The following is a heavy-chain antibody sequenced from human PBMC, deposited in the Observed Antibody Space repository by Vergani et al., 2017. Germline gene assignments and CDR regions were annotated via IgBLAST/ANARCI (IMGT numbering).Heavy chain of an antibody. CDR3: AGGYYYDSSGYLG. Sequence: ELQLVESGGGLVQPGGSLRLSCAASGFTFSSYWMSWVRQAPGKGLEWVANIKQDGSEKYYVDSVKGRFTISRDNAKNSLYLQMNSLRAEDTAVYYCAGGYYYDSSGYLGWGQGTLVTVSS. CDR2: IKQDGSEK. V-gene: IGHV3-7*01. CDR1: GFTFSSYW. J-gene: IGHJ4*02. D-gene: IGHD3-22*01.